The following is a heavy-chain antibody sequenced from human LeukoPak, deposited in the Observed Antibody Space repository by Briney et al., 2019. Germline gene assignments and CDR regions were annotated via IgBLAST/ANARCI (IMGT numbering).Heavy chain of an antibody. J-gene: IGHJ6*03. CDR3: ARGPSLVPATIYYHYMDV. D-gene: IGHD2-2*01. V-gene: IGHV3-53*01. CDR1: GFTVGSNY. CDR2: IYGDDYT. Sequence: PGGSLRLSCAASGFTVGSNYMTWVRQALGKGLEWVALIYGDDYTFYADSVEGRFTVSRDRSKNTVYLRLNSLRPEDTAVYFCARGPSLVPATIYYHYMDVWGTGTTVTVSS.